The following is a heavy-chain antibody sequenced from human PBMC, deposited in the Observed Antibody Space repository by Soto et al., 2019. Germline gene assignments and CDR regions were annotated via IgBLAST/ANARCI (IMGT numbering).Heavy chain of an antibody. CDR3: ARYPRLDY. Sequence: ASETLSLTCTVSGGSISGYYWSWIRQPPGKRLEWIGYIYYTGSTNYNPSLRSRVTISIDTSKNQFSLKLSSVTAADTAVYYCARYPRLDYWGQGALVTVSS. CDR1: GGSISGYY. V-gene: IGHV4-59*08. CDR2: IYYTGST. J-gene: IGHJ4*02.